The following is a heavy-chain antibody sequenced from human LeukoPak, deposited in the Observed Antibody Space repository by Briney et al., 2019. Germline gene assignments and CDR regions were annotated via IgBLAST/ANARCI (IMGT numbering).Heavy chain of an antibody. CDR3: ARGTLHHPDYYDSSGYYFNFDY. CDR2: IIPLFGTA. CDR1: GGTFSRYG. J-gene: IGHJ4*02. V-gene: IGHV1-69*13. D-gene: IGHD3-22*01. Sequence: GASVKVSCKAPGGTFSRYGISWVRQAPGQGLEWMGGIIPLFGTANYAQKFQGRVTITADESTSTAYMELSSLRSEDTAVYYCARGTLHHPDYYDSSGYYFNFDYWGQGTLVTVSS.